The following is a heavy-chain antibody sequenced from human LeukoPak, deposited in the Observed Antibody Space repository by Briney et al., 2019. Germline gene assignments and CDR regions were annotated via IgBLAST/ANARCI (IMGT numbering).Heavy chain of an antibody. CDR1: GFTFSSYS. CDR2: ISSSSSYI. J-gene: IGHJ4*02. V-gene: IGHV3-21*01. D-gene: IGHD6-13*01. Sequence: GGPLRLSCAASGFTFSSYSMNWVRQAPGKGLEWVSSISSSSSYIYYADSVKGRFTISRDNAKNSLYLQMNSLRAEDTAVYYCARESDYSSSWYGSGEFDYWGQGTLVTVSS. CDR3: ARESDYSSSWYGSGEFDY.